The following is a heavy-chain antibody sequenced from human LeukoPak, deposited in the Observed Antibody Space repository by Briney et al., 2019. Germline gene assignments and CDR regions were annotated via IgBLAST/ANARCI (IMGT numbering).Heavy chain of an antibody. CDR3: ARGPLYCSSTSCLLRY. J-gene: IGHJ4*02. CDR1: RGTFSSYA. CDR2: IIPIFGTA. V-gene: IGHV1-69*13. Sequence: SVKVSFKASRGTFSSYAISWVRQAPGQGLEWMGGIIPIFGTANYAQKFQGRVTITADESTSTAYMELSSLRSEDTAVYYCARGPLYCSSTSCLLRYWGQGTLVTV. D-gene: IGHD2-2*01.